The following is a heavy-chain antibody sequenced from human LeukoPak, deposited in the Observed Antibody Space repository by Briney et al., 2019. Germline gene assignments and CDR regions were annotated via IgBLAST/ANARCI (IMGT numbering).Heavy chain of an antibody. CDR2: TKNKTNRGTT. Sequence: PGGSLRLSCAASGFTFSSMNWVRQAPGKGLEWVGFTKNKTNRGTTEYAASVKGRSTISRDDSKSIAYLRMNSLKTEGTAVYYYTRILPYCPGSYWGQGTLVTVSS. CDR1: GFTFSS. V-gene: IGHV3-22*01. D-gene: IGHD2-15*01. CDR3: TRILPYCPGSY. J-gene: IGHJ4*02.